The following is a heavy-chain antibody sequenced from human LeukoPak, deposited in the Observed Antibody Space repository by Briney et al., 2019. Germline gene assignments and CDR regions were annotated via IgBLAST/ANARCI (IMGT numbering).Heavy chain of an antibody. J-gene: IGHJ4*02. Sequence: GESLEISCKGSGYSFTSYWISWVRQMPGKGLEWMGRIDPSDSYTNYSPSFQGHVTISADKSISTAYLQWSSLKASDTAMYYCASPIHGTTGTTDYWGQGTLVTVSS. V-gene: IGHV5-10-1*01. D-gene: IGHD1-1*01. CDR1: GYSFTSYW. CDR3: ASPIHGTTGTTDY. CDR2: IDPSDSYT.